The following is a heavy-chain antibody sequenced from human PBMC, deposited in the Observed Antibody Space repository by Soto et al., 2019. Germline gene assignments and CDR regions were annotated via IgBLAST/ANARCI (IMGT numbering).Heavy chain of an antibody. V-gene: IGHV3-49*04. CDR3: TRQAHYYDSSGYYL. J-gene: IGHJ4*02. CDR1: GFTFGDYA. CDR2: IRSKAYGGTT. D-gene: IGHD3-22*01. Sequence: GVLRLSCTASGFTFGDYAMSWVRQAPGKGLEWVGFIRSKAYGGTTEYAASVKGRFTISRDDSKSIAYLQMNSLKTEDTAVYYCTRQAHYYDSSGYYLWGQGTLVTVSS.